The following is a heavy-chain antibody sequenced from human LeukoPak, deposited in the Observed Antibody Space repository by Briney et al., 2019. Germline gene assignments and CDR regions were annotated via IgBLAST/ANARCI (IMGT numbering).Heavy chain of an antibody. Sequence: ASVKVSCKASGGTFSSYAISWVRQAPGQGLEWMGRIIPILGIANYAQKFQGRVTITADESTSTAYMELSSLRSEDTAVYYCARGAHEFMAVRPYYFDYWGQGTLVTVSS. CDR1: GGTFSSYA. V-gene: IGHV1-69*04. CDR3: ARGAHEFMAVRPYYFDY. D-gene: IGHD6-6*01. J-gene: IGHJ4*02. CDR2: IIPILGIA.